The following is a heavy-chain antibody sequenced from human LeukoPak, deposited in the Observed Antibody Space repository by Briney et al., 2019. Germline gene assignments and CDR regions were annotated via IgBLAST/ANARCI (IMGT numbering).Heavy chain of an antibody. D-gene: IGHD6-19*01. J-gene: IGHJ5*02. CDR2: TVSRGTT. V-gene: IGHV3-23*01. Sequence: SGGSLRLSCVASGFTFTSDTMNWVRQVPGKGLEWVSSTVSRGTTQYADSVKGRFTVSRDTSKNTLYLQMNSLRADDTAVYYCAKCSTSAYTTGWCNWIDPWGQGTLVTVSS. CDR3: AKCSTSAYTTGWCNWIDP. CDR1: GFTFTSDT.